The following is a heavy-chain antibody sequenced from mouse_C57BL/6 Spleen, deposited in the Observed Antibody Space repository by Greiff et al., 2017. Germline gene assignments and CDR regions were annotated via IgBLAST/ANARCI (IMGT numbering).Heavy chain of an antibody. J-gene: IGHJ3*01. CDR1: GFTLSSYA. D-gene: IGHD2-4*01. Sequence: VQLKESGGGLVKPGGSLKLSCAASGFTLSSYAMSWVRQTPEKRLEWVATISDGGSYTYYPDNVKGRFTISRDNAKNNLYLQMSHLKSEDTAMYYCARDRGQGYYDYDGGAYWGQWTLVTVSA. CDR3: ARDRGQGYYDYDGGAY. V-gene: IGHV5-4*01. CDR2: ISDGGSYT.